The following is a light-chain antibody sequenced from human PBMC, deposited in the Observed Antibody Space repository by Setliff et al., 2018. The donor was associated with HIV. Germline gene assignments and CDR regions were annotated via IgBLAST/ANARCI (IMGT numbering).Light chain of an antibody. CDR2: EVS. J-gene: IGLJ1*01. CDR3: SSYAGSSYV. CDR1: SSDVGGYNY. V-gene: IGLV2-8*01. Sequence: QSALTQSPSASGSPGQSVTIPCTGTSSDVGGYNYVSWRQQHPGKAPKLMIYEVSKRPSGVPDRFSGSKSGNTASLTVSGLQAEDEADYYCSSYAGSSYVFGSGTKVTVL.